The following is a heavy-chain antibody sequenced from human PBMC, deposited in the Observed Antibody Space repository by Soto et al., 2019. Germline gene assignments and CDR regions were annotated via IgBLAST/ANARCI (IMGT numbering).Heavy chain of an antibody. V-gene: IGHV1-69*01. J-gene: IGHJ5*02. D-gene: IGHD1-26*01. CDR1: GGTFSNYA. CDR3: GRVRIVGATDLGP. Sequence: QVQLVQSGAEVKKPGSSVKVSCKASGGTFSNYAISWVRQAPGQGLEWMGEIIPLFGTANYAQEFQGRVTITADESTSTGYLEVRRLRSVDPALYYCGRVRIVGATDLGPWGQGTLVTVSS. CDR2: IIPLFGTA.